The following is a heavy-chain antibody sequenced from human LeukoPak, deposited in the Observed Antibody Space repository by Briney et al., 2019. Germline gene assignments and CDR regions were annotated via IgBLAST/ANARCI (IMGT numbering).Heavy chain of an antibody. CDR1: GFTFSSYS. J-gene: IGHJ6*04. V-gene: IGHV3-21*01. CDR2: ISSSSRYI. CDR3: AREFMVRGVIIS. Sequence: GGSLRLSCAASGFTFSSYSMNWVRQAPGKGLEWVSSISSSSRYIYYADSVKGRFTISRDNAKNSLYLQMNSLRAEDTAVYYCAREFMVRGVIISWGKGTTVTVSS. D-gene: IGHD3-10*01.